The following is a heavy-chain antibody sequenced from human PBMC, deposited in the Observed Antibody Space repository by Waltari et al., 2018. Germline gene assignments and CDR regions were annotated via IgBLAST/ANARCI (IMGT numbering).Heavy chain of an antibody. D-gene: IGHD2-21*01. CDR1: GYSFRRSD. CDR3: ARGSGDLDI. V-gene: IGHV1-8*03. CDR2: MNTNSGNT. J-gene: IGHJ3*02. Sequence: QMQLEQSGAEMVKPGASVRVSCKASGYSFRRSDISWVRQAPGQGLEWMGWMNTNSGNTGYAEKFQGRVTITRNTSINTAYMDLSGLRSEDTAVYYCARGSGDLDIWGQGTMVTVSS.